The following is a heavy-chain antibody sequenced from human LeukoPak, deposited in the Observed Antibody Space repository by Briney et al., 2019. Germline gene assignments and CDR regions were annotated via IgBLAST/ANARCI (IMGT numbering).Heavy chain of an antibody. V-gene: IGHV3-48*03. CDR1: GFTFSSYE. CDR3: AKDPPPVLRYFDWLFQYFDY. J-gene: IGHJ4*02. Sequence: GGSLRLSCAASGFTFSSYEMNWVRQAPGKGLEWVSYISSSGSTIYYADSVKGRFTISRDNAKNSLYLQMNSLRAEDTAVYYCAKDPPPVLRYFDWLFQYFDYWGQGTLVTVSS. D-gene: IGHD3-9*01. CDR2: ISSSGSTI.